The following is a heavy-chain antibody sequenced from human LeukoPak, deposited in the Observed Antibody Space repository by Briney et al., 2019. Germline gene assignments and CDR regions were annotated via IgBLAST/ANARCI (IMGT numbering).Heavy chain of an antibody. CDR2: INHSGST. D-gene: IGHD5-18*01. J-gene: IGHJ4*02. CDR3: ASRDTATGLD. Sequence: SETLSLTCAVYGGSFSGDYWSWIRQPPGKGLEWIGEINHSGSTNYNPSLKSRVTISVDTSKNQFSLKLSSVTAADTAVYYCASRDTATGLDWGQGTLVTVSS. V-gene: IGHV4-34*01. CDR1: GGSFSGDY.